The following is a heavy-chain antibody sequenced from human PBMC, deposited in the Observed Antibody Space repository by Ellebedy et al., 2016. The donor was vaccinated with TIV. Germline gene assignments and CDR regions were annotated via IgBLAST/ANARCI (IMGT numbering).Heavy chain of an antibody. Sequence: GESLKISCAASGFTFRSYAMHWVRQSPGKGLEWVATISSDVVTKHYAESVKGRFTISRDNSNNTLYLQINSLRTEDTAVYYCARDMLDGYNSGGFGYWGQGSLVTVSS. CDR2: ISSDVVTK. CDR1: GFTFRSYA. V-gene: IGHV3-30-3*01. D-gene: IGHD5-24*01. CDR3: ARDMLDGYNSGGFGY. J-gene: IGHJ4*02.